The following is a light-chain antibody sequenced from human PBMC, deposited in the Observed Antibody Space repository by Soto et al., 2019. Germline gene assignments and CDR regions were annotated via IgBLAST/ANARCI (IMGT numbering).Light chain of an antibody. V-gene: IGKV1-39*01. J-gene: IGKJ2*01. CDR1: QSISNF. CDR2: AAS. CDR3: QQCYSTQMYT. Sequence: DIQMTQSPSSLSASIGDRVTVTCRSSQSISNFLNWYQQKPGKAPELLIHAASSLQTGVPSRFSGSGSATDFTLTITSLQPEDFATYFWQQCYSTQMYTFGQWTKLEIK.